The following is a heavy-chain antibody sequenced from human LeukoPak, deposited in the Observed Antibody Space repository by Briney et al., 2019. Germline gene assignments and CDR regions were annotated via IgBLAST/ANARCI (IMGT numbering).Heavy chain of an antibody. CDR1: GYTLTELS. CDR2: FDPEDGET. V-gene: IGHV1-24*01. D-gene: IGHD3-9*01. Sequence: GASVKVSCKVSGYTLTELSMHWVRQAPGKGLEWMGGFDPEDGETIYAQKFQGRVTMTEDTSTDTAYMELSSLRSEDTAVYYCATARMLYYDILTGPLTHFDYWGQGTLVTVSS. CDR3: ATARMLYYDILTGPLTHFDY. J-gene: IGHJ4*02.